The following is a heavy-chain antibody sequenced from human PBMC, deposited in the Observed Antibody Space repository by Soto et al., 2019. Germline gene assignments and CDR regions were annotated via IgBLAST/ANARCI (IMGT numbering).Heavy chain of an antibody. CDR2: IYYNGFT. CDR1: NASISTTRYY. Sequence: SETLSLTCTVSNASISTTRYYWAWIRQPPGKGLEWVGSIYYNGFTYYNPSLKSRLTISVDTSKHQFSLRLSSVTAADTALYYCARQDDFWSGYNSFDPWGQGTLVTVSS. CDR3: ARQDDFWSGYNSFDP. D-gene: IGHD3-3*01. J-gene: IGHJ5*02. V-gene: IGHV4-39*01.